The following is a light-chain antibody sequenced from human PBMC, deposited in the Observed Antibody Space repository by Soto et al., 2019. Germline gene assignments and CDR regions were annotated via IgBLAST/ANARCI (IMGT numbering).Light chain of an antibody. CDR3: QQYYSTPWT. J-gene: IGKJ1*01. CDR1: QSVLYSSNNKNY. Sequence: DVVMTQSPDSLAVSLGERATINCKSSQSVLYSSNNKNYLAWYQQKLGQPPKLLIYWASTWESGVPDRFSGSGSGTDFTLTISSLQAEDVAVYYCQQYYSTPWTFGQGTKVDIK. CDR2: WAS. V-gene: IGKV4-1*01.